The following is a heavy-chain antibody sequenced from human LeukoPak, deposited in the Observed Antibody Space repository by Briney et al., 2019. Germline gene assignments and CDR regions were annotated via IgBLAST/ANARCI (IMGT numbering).Heavy chain of an antibody. Sequence: PGGSLGLSCEASGFTFSSYWMAWVRQAPGKGLEWVANINPAGSDTYYVDSVKGRFTISRDNAKQSTFLQMNSLRVEETALYYCVRWGVAADMQDWGQGALVTVSS. CDR1: GFTFSSYW. D-gene: IGHD2-2*01. V-gene: IGHV3-7*01. CDR3: VRWGVAADMQD. CDR2: INPAGSDT. J-gene: IGHJ4*02.